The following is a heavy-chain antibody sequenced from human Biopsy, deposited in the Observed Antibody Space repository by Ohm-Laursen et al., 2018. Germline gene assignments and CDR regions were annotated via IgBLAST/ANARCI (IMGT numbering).Heavy chain of an antibody. Sequence: WVRQPPGKGLEWIGSIFYRGSTHYKPSLKSRVNISADTSKNQFSLKLNSVTAADTAVYYCARDYDTSGYYYVSWGQGTLVTVSS. CDR3: ARDYDTSGYYYVS. D-gene: IGHD3-22*01. V-gene: IGHV4-39*01. CDR2: IFYRGST. J-gene: IGHJ5*02.